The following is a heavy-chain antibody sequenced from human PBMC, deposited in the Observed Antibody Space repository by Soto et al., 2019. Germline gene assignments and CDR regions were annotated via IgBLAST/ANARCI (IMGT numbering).Heavy chain of an antibody. CDR3: ARGGYSGLSY. J-gene: IGHJ4*02. D-gene: IGHD6-13*01. Sequence: QVQLQQWGAGLLKPSETLSLTCAVYGGSFSGYYWSWIRQPPGKGLEWIGEIKHSGSTNYSPSLKRRVTISGDTSKNQFSLKLSSVTAADTAVYCCARGGYSGLSYWGQGTLVTVSS. V-gene: IGHV4-34*01. CDR2: IKHSGST. CDR1: GGSFSGYY.